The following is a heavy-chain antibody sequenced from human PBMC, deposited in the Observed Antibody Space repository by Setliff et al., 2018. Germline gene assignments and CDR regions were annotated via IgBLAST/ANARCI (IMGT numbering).Heavy chain of an antibody. D-gene: IGHD5-18*01. CDR3: ARLSSLDTAMVTVDY. J-gene: IGHJ4*02. CDR1: GFTFSSYS. CDR2: ISSSSSYI. Sequence: AGGSLRLSCAASGFTFSSYSMNWVRQAPGKGLEWVSSISSSSSYIYYADSVKGRFTISRDNAKNSLYLQMNSLRAEDTAVYYCARLSSLDTAMVTVDYWGQGTLVTVSS. V-gene: IGHV3-21*01.